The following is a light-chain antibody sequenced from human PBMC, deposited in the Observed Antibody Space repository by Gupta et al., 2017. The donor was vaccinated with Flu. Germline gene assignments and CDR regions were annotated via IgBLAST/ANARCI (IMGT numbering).Light chain of an antibody. CDR2: GES. Sequence: LSVQPGERDTRACMARQRGARKLDRYKQKPGQAPRRLVYGESTRATWNTDGYSGSGGGGEGTISISSLQAEECEVCYCQQYKNGHHSMYTFGQGTKLEIK. CDR3: QQYKNGHHSMYT. J-gene: IGKJ2*01. V-gene: IGKV3-15*01. CDR1: QRGARK.